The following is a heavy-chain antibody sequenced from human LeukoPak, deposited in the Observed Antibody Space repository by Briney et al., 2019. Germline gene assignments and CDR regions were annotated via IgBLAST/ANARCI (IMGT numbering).Heavy chain of an antibody. J-gene: IGHJ4*02. V-gene: IGHV4-38-2*02. Sequence: SETLSLTCTVSGGSIRNYYWTWIRQPPGKGLEWIGSIYHSGSTYYNPSLKSRVTISVDTSKNQFSLKLSSVTAADTAVYYCATRGPYYFDYWGQGTLVTVSS. CDR2: IYHSGST. CDR3: ATRGPYYFDY. CDR1: GGSIRNYY.